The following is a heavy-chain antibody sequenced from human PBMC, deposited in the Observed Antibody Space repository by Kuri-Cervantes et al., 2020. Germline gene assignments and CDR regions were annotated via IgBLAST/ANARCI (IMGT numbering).Heavy chain of an antibody. V-gene: IGHV1-46*01. CDR3: ARYREITMVRGVIITGSYYYYGMDV. CDR1: GYTFTSYY. J-gene: IGHJ6*02. D-gene: IGHD3-10*01. CDR2: INPSGGST. Sequence: ASVKVSCKASGYTFTSYYMHWVRQAPGQGLEWMEIINPSGGSTSYAQKFQGRVTMTRDTSTSTVYMELSSLRSEDTAVYYCARYREITMVRGVIITGSYYYYGMDVWGQGTTVTVSS.